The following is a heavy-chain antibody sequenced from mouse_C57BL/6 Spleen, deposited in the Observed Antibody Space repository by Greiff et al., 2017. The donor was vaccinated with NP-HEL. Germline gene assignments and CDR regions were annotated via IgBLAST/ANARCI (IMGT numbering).Heavy chain of an antibody. CDR1: GYAFSSYW. J-gene: IGHJ4*01. CDR3: ARGGYYGSSPFYAMDY. D-gene: IGHD1-1*01. CDR2: IYPGDGDT. Sequence: VKLQESGAELVKPGASVKISCKASGYAFSSYWMNWVKQRPGKGLEWIGQIYPGDGDTNYNGKFKGKATLTADKSSSTAYMQLSSLTSEDSAVYFCARGGYYGSSPFYAMDYWGQGTSVTVSS. V-gene: IGHV1-80*01.